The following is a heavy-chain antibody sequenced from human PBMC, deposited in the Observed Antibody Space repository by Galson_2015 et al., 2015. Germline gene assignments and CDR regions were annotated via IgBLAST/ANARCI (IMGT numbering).Heavy chain of an antibody. Sequence: SLRLSCAVSGFSFSMYAMSWVRQAPGKGLEWVSVISVSGGTTYYADSVKGRFTVSRDSSLYLQMNSLTVDDTGVYYCAKTRRPECKGVGCHGLDHWGQGTGGTVAS. V-gene: IGHV3-23*01. CDR1: GFSFSMYA. J-gene: IGHJ4*02. CDR2: ISVSGGTT. CDR3: AKTRRPECKGVGCHGLDH. D-gene: IGHD2-15*01.